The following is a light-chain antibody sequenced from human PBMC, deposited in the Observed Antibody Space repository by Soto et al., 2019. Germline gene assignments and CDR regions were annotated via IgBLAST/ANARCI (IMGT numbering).Light chain of an antibody. CDR1: SSDVSDYNY. Sequence: QSVLTQPRSVSGSPGQSVTISCTGTSSDVSDYNYVSWYQYHPGKAPKLMIYDVSKRPSGVPDRFSGSKSGNTASLTISGLQAEDEADYYCCSYAGSYTYVFGTGTKVTVL. CDR3: CSYAGSYTYV. J-gene: IGLJ1*01. CDR2: DVS. V-gene: IGLV2-11*01.